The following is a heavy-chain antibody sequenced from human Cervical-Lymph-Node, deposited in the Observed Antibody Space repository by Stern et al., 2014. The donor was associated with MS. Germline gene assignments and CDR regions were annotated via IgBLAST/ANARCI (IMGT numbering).Heavy chain of an antibody. CDR3: AREGADNDAFDV. D-gene: IGHD1-26*01. CDR1: GYTFIDYY. Sequence: QVQLVQSGAEVKKPGASVTVSCRTSGYTFIDYYIHWVRQAPGQGLEWMGIINLSDGATTYAQKFQGRVNMTRDTSTNTAYMQLGSLTSEDTAVFFCAREGADNDAFDVWGQGTMVTVSS. V-gene: IGHV1-46*03. J-gene: IGHJ3*01. CDR2: INLSDGAT.